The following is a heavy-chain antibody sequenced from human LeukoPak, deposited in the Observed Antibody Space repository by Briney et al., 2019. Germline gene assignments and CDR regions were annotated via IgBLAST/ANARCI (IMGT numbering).Heavy chain of an antibody. Sequence: ASVKVSCKASGYTFTSYGISWVRQAPGQGLEWMGWISAYNGNTNYAQKLQGRVTMTTDTSTSTAYMELSSLRSEDTAVYYCNTYYYDSSGFSLAVFAFDIWGQGTMVTVSS. CDR3: NTYYYDSSGFSLAVFAFDI. J-gene: IGHJ3*02. CDR1: GYTFTSYG. CDR2: ISAYNGNT. V-gene: IGHV1-18*01. D-gene: IGHD3-22*01.